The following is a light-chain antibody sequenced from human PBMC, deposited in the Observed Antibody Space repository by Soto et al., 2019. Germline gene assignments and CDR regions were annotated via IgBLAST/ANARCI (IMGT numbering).Light chain of an antibody. CDR2: ANT. CDR1: GSNLRGNT. CDR3: AAWDDSLNGWV. J-gene: IGLJ3*02. Sequence: QPVLTQPPSASGTPGQRVTISCSGSGSNLRGNTVNWYQHLPETAPKLLIYANTQRPSGVPDRFSGSKSGTSASLAISGLQSDDEADYYCAAWDDSLNGWVFGGGTKVTVL. V-gene: IGLV1-44*01.